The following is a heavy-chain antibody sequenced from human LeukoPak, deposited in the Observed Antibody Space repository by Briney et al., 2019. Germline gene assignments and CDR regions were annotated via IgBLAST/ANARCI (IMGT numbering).Heavy chain of an antibody. J-gene: IGHJ4*02. V-gene: IGHV4-31*03. Sequence: SQTLSPTCTVSGGSINSGGYWSWIRQHPGKGLEWIGYIYYSGPTYFSRALNGRVTMSVHTSKNQSSLKLSSVTAADTAVYYCARDSGISGSTDYWGQGTMVTVSS. CDR1: GGSINSGGY. CDR2: IYYSGPT. CDR3: ARDSGISGSTDY. D-gene: IGHD3-10*01.